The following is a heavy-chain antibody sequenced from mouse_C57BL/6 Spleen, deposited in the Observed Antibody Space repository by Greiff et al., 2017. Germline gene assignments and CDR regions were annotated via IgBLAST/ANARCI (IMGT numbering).Heavy chain of an antibody. D-gene: IGHD2-4*01. V-gene: IGHV14-2*01. Sequence: VQLQQSGAELVKPGASVKLSCTASGFNIKDYYMHWVKQRTEQGLEWIGRIDPEDGETKYAPNFQGKATITADTSSNTAYLQLSSLTSEDTAVYYCARRDYDGFAYWGQGTLVTVSA. CDR3: ARRDYDGFAY. CDR2: IDPEDGET. J-gene: IGHJ3*01. CDR1: GFNIKDYY.